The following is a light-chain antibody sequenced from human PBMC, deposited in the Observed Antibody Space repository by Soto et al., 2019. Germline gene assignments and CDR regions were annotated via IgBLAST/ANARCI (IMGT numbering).Light chain of an antibody. Sequence: QSALTQPASVSWSPGQSITISCTGTSSDVGGYNYVSWYQQHPGKAPKLMIYDVSNRPSGVSNRFSGSKSGNTASLTISGLQAEDEADYYCSSYTSTSTRVFGTGTNVTVL. CDR2: DVS. CDR1: SSDVGGYNY. J-gene: IGLJ1*01. CDR3: SSYTSTSTRV. V-gene: IGLV2-14*01.